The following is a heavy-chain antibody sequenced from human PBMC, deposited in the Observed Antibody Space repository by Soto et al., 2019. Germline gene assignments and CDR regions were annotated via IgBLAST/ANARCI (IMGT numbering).Heavy chain of an antibody. D-gene: IGHD3-3*01. CDR1: GFSLTTSGVG. CDR2: IYWVDGK. J-gene: IGHJ4*02. V-gene: IGHV2-5*02. CDR3: AHRVLRTVFGLVTTTAIYFDF. Sequence: QVTLNESGPTVVRPTETLTLTCRFSGFSLTTSGVGVGWIRQSRGKAPEWLALIYWVDGKRYSASLKSRLTITKDTSKNQVVLTVSDLDPTDTATYYCAHRVLRTVFGLVTTTAIYFDFWGQGTPVAVSS.